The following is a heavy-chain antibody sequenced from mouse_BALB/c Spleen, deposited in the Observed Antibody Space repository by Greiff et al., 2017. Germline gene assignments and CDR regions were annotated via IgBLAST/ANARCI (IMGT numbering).Heavy chain of an antibody. D-gene: IGHD1-1*01. CDR3: ARTGSGYAWFAY. CDR2: INSNGGST. V-gene: IGHV5-6-2*01. J-gene: IGHJ3*01. Sequence: EVQLVESGGGLVKLGGSLKLSCAASGFTFSSYYMSWVRQTPEKRLELVAAINSNGGSTYYPDTVKGRFTISRDNAKNTLYLQMSSLKSEDTALYYCARTGSGYAWFAYWGQGTLVTVSA. CDR1: GFTFSSYY.